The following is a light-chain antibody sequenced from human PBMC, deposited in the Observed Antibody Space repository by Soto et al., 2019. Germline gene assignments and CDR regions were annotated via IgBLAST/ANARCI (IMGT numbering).Light chain of an antibody. Sequence: DIVLTQSPGTLSVSPGERATLSCRASQTISSNYLAWYQQKPGQPPSLLIYGTSSRATGIPDRFSGCGSGTDFTLTISRLEPEDSAIYYCQQYISWTFGQGTKVEIK. J-gene: IGKJ1*01. V-gene: IGKV3-20*01. CDR3: QQYISWT. CDR2: GTS. CDR1: QTISSNY.